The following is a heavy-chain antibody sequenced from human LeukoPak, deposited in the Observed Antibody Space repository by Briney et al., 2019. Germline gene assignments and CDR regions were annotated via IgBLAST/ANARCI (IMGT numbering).Heavy chain of an antibody. CDR1: GGSFSGYY. Sequence: SETLSLTCAVYGGSFSGYYWSWIRQPPGKGLEWIGSIYYSGSTYYNPSLKSRVIISVDTSKNQFSLKLSSVTAADTAVYYCARGIHPYYYDSSGYYLDWFDPWGQGTLVTVSS. CDR3: ARGIHPYYYDSSGYYLDWFDP. D-gene: IGHD3-22*01. J-gene: IGHJ5*02. V-gene: IGHV4-34*01. CDR2: IYYSGST.